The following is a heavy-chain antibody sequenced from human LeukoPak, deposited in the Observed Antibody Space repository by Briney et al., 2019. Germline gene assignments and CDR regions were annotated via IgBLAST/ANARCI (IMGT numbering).Heavy chain of an antibody. CDR3: TRERSATFDC. Sequence: PGGSLRLSCVASGFTFSSYWMTWVRQAPGKGLEWVANIKQDGGEKHYVDSVKGRFTISRDNAKNSLYLQMNSLRGEDTAVYYCTRERSATFDCWGQGTLVTVSS. V-gene: IGHV3-7*05. CDR1: GFTFSSYW. CDR2: IKQDGGEK. J-gene: IGHJ4*02.